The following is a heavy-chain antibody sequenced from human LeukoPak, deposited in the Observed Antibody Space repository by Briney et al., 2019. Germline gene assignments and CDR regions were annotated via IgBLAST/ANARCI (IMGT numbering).Heavy chain of an antibody. J-gene: IGHJ6*02. D-gene: IGHD3-10*01. CDR3: ARDLGDYYYYGMDV. CDR2: ISAYNDNT. V-gene: IGHV1-18*01. Sequence: GASVKVSCKASGYTFTSYGISWVRQAPGQGLEWMGWISAYNDNTNYAQKLQGRVTMTTDTSTSTAYMELRSLRSDDTAVYYCARDLGDYYYYGMDVWGQGTTVTVSS. CDR1: GYTFTSYG.